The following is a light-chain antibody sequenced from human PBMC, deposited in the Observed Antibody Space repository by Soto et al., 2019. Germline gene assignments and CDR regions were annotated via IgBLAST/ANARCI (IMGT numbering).Light chain of an antibody. CDR2: EVS. CDR1: SSDVGGYNY. Sequence: QSALTQPASVSGSPGQSITISCTGTSSDVGGYNYVSWYQQHPGKAPKLMIYEVSNRPSGVSNRFSGSKSGTSGTLDITGLQTGDEADYYCATWDGSLPAEVFGGGTQLTVL. J-gene: IGLJ2*01. CDR3: ATWDGSLPAEV. V-gene: IGLV2-14*01.